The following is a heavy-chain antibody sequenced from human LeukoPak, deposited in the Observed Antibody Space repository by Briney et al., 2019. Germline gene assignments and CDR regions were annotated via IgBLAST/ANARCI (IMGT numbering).Heavy chain of an antibody. CDR1: GFTFSNFW. D-gene: IGHD2-2*01. CDR2: INEGGSVQ. J-gene: IGHJ4*02. Sequence: GGSLRLSCAASGFTFSNFWMTWVRQAPGKGLEWVANINEGGSVQNYVDSVKGRFTISRDNSKNTLYLQMNSLRAEDTAVYYCAKDIVVVPAARWGDYWGQGTLVTVSS. V-gene: IGHV3-7*03. CDR3: AKDIVVVPAARWGDY.